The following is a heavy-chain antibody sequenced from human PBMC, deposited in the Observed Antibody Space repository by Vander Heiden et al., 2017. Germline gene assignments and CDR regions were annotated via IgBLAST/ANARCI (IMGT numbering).Heavy chain of an antibody. CDR3: ARATMVRLGTPGFNWFDP. J-gene: IGHJ5*02. CDR2: IKQDGSEK. V-gene: IGHV3-7*04. D-gene: IGHD3-10*01. Sequence: EVQLVESGGGLVQPGGSLRLSCAASGFTFSSYWMSWVRQAPGKGLEWVANIKQDGSEKYYVDSVKGLGTISRDNAKNSLYRQMNSLRAEETDVYYCARATMVRLGTPGFNWFDPWGQGTLVTVSS. CDR1: GFTFSSYW.